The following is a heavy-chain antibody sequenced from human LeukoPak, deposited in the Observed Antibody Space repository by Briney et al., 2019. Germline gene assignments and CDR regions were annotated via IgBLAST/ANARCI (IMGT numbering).Heavy chain of an antibody. V-gene: IGHV4-59*01. D-gene: IGHD6-13*01. CDR1: GDSIGSYY. J-gene: IGHJ4*02. Sequence: SETLSLTCTVSGDSIGSYYWSWIRQTPGKGLEWIGDVYHTGNANYNPSLKSRVTISVDTSKNQFSLKLSSVTAADTAVYYCARGVYIAAAQYGYWGQGTLVTVSS. CDR2: VYHTGNA. CDR3: ARGVYIAAAQYGY.